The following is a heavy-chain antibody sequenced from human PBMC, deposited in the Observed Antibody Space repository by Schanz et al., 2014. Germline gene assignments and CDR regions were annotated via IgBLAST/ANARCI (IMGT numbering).Heavy chain of an antibody. D-gene: IGHD3-3*01. CDR2: ISSSSSYT. Sequence: VQLLESGGGLVQPGGSLRLSCAASGLTFSDYYMSWIRQAPGKGLEWVSYISSSSSYTNYADSVKGRFTISRDNAKNSLYLQINSLRVEDTAVYYCARFLARYQYYGVDVWGQGTTVIVSS. CDR3: ARFLARYQYYGVDV. J-gene: IGHJ6*02. V-gene: IGHV3-11*03. CDR1: GLTFSDYY.